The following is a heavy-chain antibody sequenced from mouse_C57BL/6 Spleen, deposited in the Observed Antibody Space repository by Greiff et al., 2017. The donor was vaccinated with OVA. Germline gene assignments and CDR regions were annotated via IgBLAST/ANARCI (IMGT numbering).Heavy chain of an antibody. CDR1: GYTFTSYW. CDR2: IYPGSGST. Sequence: QLQQPGAELVKPGASVKMSCKASGYTFTSYWITWVKQRPGQGLEWIGDIYPGSGSTNYNEKFKSKATLTVDTSSSTAYMQLSSLTSEDSAVYYCARRELGREAMDYWGQGTSVTVSS. CDR3: ARRELGREAMDY. D-gene: IGHD4-1*01. V-gene: IGHV1-55*01. J-gene: IGHJ4*01.